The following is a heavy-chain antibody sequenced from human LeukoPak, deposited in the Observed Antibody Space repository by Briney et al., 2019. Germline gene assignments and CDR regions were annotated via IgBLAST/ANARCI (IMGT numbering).Heavy chain of an antibody. V-gene: IGHV3-30*02. J-gene: IGHJ4*02. D-gene: IGHD5-18*01. CDR1: GFTFSSYG. CDR2: IRYDGSNK. Sequence: GGSLRLSCAASGFTFSSYGMHWVRQAPGKGLEWVAFIRYDGSNKYYADSVKGRFTISRDNSKNTLYLQMNSLRAEDTAVYYCASGGDTAMVYGYWGQGTLVTVSS. CDR3: ASGGDTAMVYGY.